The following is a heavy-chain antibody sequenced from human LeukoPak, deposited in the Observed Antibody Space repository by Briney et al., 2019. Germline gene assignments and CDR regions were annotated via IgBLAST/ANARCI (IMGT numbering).Heavy chain of an antibody. J-gene: IGHJ4*02. Sequence: GGSLRLSCAASGFTFTNYAMHWVRQAPGQGLEWVGRIRNKANSYTTEYAASVKGRFTISRDESMNSLYLQMNSLKTEDTAVYYCTRNTYTNSRYYFDSWGQGTLVTVSS. V-gene: IGHV3-72*01. CDR3: TRNTYTNSRYYFDS. D-gene: IGHD6-13*01. CDR1: GFTFTNYA. CDR2: IRNKANSYTT.